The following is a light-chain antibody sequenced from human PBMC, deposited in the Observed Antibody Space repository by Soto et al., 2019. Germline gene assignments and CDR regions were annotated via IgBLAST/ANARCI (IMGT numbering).Light chain of an antibody. CDR3: QTWGTGLLV. J-gene: IGLJ3*02. CDR1: SGHSSYA. V-gene: IGLV4-69*01. Sequence: QLVLTQSPSASASLGASVKLTCTLSSGHSSYAIAWHQQQPEKGPRYLMKLNSDGSHSKGDGIPDRFSGSSSGAERYLTISRLQSKDEADYSCQTWGTGLLVFGGGTKLTVL. CDR2: LNSDGSH.